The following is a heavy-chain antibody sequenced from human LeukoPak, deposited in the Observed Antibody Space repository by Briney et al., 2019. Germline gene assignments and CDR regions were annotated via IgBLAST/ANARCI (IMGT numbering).Heavy chain of an antibody. J-gene: IGHJ4*02. CDR2: ISSNGGST. Sequence: GGSLTLSCAASGFTFSSYAMHWLRQAPGRGLEYVSAISSNGGSTYYADSVKGRFTISRDNSKNTLYLQMGSLRAEDMAVYYCARESTVTHSFDYWGQGTLVTVSS. V-gene: IGHV3-64*02. CDR3: ARESTVTHSFDY. CDR1: GFTFSSYA. D-gene: IGHD4-17*01.